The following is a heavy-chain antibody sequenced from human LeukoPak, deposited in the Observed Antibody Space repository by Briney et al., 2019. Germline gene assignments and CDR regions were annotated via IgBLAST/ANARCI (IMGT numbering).Heavy chain of an antibody. J-gene: IGHJ4*02. CDR1: GLTFSNYA. CDR2: ISSGGSDT. CDR3: TGKESGLNPFDL. Sequence: GGSLRLSCAASGLTFSNYAMRWVRQAPGKGLEWVSGISSGGSDTPYADSVKGRFTISRDNPRNTLFLQMNSLRAEDTAIYYCTGKESGLNPFDLWRQGTLVTVSS. V-gene: IGHV3-23*01.